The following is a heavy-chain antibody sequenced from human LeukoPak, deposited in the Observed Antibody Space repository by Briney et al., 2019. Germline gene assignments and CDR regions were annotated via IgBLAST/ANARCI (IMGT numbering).Heavy chain of an antibody. D-gene: IGHD6-13*01. CDR3: ACGVAAAGWLYFDY. V-gene: IGHV4-4*07. Sequence: SETLSLTCTVSGGSITSYYWSWLRQPAGKGLEWIGRIYSSGTTNYNPSLKSRVTMSIDTTQFSLKLSSVTAADTGVCFCACGVAAAGWLYFDYWGQGSLVTVSS. CDR2: IYSSGTT. J-gene: IGHJ4*02. CDR1: GGSITSYY.